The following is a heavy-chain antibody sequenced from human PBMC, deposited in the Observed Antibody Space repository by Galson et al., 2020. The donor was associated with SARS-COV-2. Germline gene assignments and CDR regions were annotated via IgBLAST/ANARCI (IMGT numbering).Heavy chain of an antibody. CDR1: GFTFSSYA. J-gene: IGHJ3*02. Sequence: GGSLRLSCAASGFTFSSYAMHWVRQAPGKGLEWVAVISYDGSNKYYADSVKGRFTISRDNSKNTLYLQMNSLRAEDTAVYYCATEMAIDAFDIWGQGTMVTVSS. V-gene: IGHV3-30*04. CDR3: ATEMAIDAFDI. CDR2: ISYDGSNK.